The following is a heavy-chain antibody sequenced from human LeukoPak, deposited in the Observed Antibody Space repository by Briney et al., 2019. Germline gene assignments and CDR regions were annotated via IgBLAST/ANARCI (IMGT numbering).Heavy chain of an antibody. CDR2: ISAYNGNT. D-gene: IGHD3-9*01. CDR3: ARNGGYDILTGYDFDY. CDR1: GYTFTSYG. Sequence: ASVKVSCKASGYTFTSYGISWVRQAPGQGLEWMGWISAYNGNTNCAQKLQGGVTMTTDTSTSTAYMELRSLRSDDTAVYYCARNGGYDILTGYDFDYWGQGTLVTVSS. V-gene: IGHV1-18*04. J-gene: IGHJ4*02.